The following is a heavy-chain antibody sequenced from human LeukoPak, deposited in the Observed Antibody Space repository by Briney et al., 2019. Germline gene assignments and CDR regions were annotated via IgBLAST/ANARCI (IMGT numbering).Heavy chain of an antibody. J-gene: IGHJ4*02. V-gene: IGHV4-38-2*02. CDR3: ARASRNYYGTYGYYFDY. Sequence: SETLSLTCTVSSYTISSGYYWGWIRQSPGQGLEWLGSIYHSGSTYYNPSLKSRVTISVDTSKNHFSLRLSSVTAADTAVYYCARASRNYYGTYGYYFDYWGQGTLVTVSS. D-gene: IGHD3-10*01. CDR2: IYHSGST. CDR1: SYTISSGYY.